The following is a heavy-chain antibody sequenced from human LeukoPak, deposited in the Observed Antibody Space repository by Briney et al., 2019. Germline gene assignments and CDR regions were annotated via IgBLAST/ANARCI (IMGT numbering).Heavy chain of an antibody. D-gene: IGHD6-19*01. CDR3: ARDRGAVTDVFDY. V-gene: IGHV3-11*04. Sequence: GGSLRLSCVASGFTFSDYYMSWIRQAPGKGPEWVSYIRSSGTTIHYADSVKGRFTISRDNAKNSLYLQMNSLRAEDTAVYYCARDRGAVTDVFDYWGQGTLVTVSS. J-gene: IGHJ4*02. CDR1: GFTFSDYY. CDR2: IRSSGTTI.